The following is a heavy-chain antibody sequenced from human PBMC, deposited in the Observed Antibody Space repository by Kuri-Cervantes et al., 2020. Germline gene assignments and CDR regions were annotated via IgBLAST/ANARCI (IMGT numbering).Heavy chain of an antibody. CDR2: ISYDGSNK. J-gene: IGHJ6*03. CDR1: GFTFSSYA. D-gene: IGHD2-15*01. CDR3: ATLKADCSGGSCYPDYYYYMDV. Sequence: GESLKISCAASGFTFSSYAMHWVRQAPGKGLEWVAVISYDGSNKYYADSVKGRFTISRDNSKNTLYLQMNSLRSEDTAVYYCATLKADCSGGSCYPDYYYYMDVWGKGTTVTVSS. V-gene: IGHV3-30*01.